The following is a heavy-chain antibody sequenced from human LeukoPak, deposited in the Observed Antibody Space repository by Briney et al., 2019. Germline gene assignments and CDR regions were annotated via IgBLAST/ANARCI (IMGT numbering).Heavy chain of an antibody. CDR3: ARADTVTTSPFDY. J-gene: IGHJ4*02. D-gene: IGHD4-11*01. CDR2: INPNSGGT. CDR1: GYTFTGYY. V-gene: IGHV1-2*06. Sequence: SVKVSCKASGYTFTGYYMHWVRQAPGQGLEWMGRINPNSGGTNSAQKFQGRVTMTRDTSISTAYMELSRLRSDDTAVYYCARADTVTTSPFDYWGQGTLVTVSS.